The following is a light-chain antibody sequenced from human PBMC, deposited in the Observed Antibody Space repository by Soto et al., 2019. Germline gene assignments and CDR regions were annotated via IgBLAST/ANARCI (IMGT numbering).Light chain of an antibody. CDR2: EAS. J-gene: IGKJ2*01. CDR1: QSVTSR. V-gene: IGKV1-5*03. CDR3: QQYKSYSPYT. Sequence: DIQMTQSPSTLSASVGDRVTITCRASQSVTSRLAWYQQKPGKAPKLLIHEASSLESGVPSRFSGSGSGTEFPLTISSLQPDDFATYYCQQYKSYSPYTFGQGTNLEIK.